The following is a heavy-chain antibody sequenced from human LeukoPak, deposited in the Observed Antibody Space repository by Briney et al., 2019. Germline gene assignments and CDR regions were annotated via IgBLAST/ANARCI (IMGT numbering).Heavy chain of an antibody. V-gene: IGHV3-23*01. Sequence: GGSLRLSCGESGCTFSSNAMSGGGQAPGKGGEWVSGISGSGGSTYYADPVKGGFTISRDNSKNRLYLQMNSLRAEDTAVYYCAKSRREVTQYTSFDFWGQGTLVTVSS. CDR1: GCTFSSNA. CDR2: ISGSGGST. CDR3: AKSRREVTQYTSFDF. J-gene: IGHJ4*02. D-gene: IGHD2-2*02.